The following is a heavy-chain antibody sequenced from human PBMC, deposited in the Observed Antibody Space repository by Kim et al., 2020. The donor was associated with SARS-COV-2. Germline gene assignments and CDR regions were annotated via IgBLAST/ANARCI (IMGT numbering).Heavy chain of an antibody. D-gene: IGHD3-9*01. J-gene: IGHJ5*02. Sequence: ASVKVSCKASGYTFTSYGISWVRQAPGQGLEWMGWISAYNGNTNYAQKLQGRVTMTTDTSTSTAYMELRSLRSDDTAVYYCARDSGYFDWSLGYNWFDPWGQGTLVTVSS. CDR1: GYTFTSYG. CDR2: ISAYNGNT. CDR3: ARDSGYFDWSLGYNWFDP. V-gene: IGHV1-18*01.